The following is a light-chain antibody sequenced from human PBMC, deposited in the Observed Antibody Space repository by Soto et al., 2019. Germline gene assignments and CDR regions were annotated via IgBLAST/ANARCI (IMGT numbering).Light chain of an antibody. V-gene: IGKV3-15*01. J-gene: IGKJ2*01. CDR3: QQYSICPYT. CDR2: GAS. Sequence: EIVMTQSPATLSVSPGERATLSCRASQSISSNLAWYQQKPGQAPRLLIYGASTRATSIPARFSGSGSGTEFTLTIRSLQSEDFAVYYWQQYSICPYTFGQGTKLEIK. CDR1: QSISSN.